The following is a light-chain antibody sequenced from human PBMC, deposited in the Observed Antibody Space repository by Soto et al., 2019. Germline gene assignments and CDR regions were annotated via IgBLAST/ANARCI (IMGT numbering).Light chain of an antibody. V-gene: IGKV1-39*01. CDR2: LAS. CDR3: QQSYGPPIT. CDR1: QTISNY. J-gene: IGKJ5*01. Sequence: IQMTQSPSSLSAFVGDRVTITCRASQTISNYLNWYQQRPGKAPKLLIYLASSLQSGVPSRFGGSGSGTDFTLTISSLQPEDSATYYCQQSYGPPITFGQGTRLEIK.